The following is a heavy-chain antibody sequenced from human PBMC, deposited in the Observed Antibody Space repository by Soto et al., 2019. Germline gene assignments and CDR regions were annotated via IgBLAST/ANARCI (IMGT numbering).Heavy chain of an antibody. D-gene: IGHD3-9*01. Sequence: SETLSLTCAVYGGSFSGYYWSWIRQPPGKGLEWIGEINHSGSTNYNPSLKSRVTISVDTSKNQFSLKLSSVTAADTAVYYCARGILTGYLFRWFDPWGQGTLVTVSS. V-gene: IGHV4-34*01. CDR2: INHSGST. J-gene: IGHJ5*02. CDR3: ARGILTGYLFRWFDP. CDR1: GGSFSGYY.